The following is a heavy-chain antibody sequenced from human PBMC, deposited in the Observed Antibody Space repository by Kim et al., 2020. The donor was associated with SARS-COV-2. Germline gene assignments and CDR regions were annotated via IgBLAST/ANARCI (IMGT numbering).Heavy chain of an antibody. J-gene: IGHJ4*02. D-gene: IGHD3-10*01. CDR3: ARGGLSRSGTCALDY. Sequence: GGSLRLSCAASGFTFSSYWMHWVRKAPGKGLVRVSRINSDGSSTSYADSVTGRLTIYRDNAKNTLSLQMNSLRAEATAVYYCARGGLSRSGTCALDYWGQGTLVTVSS. CDR1: GFTFSSYW. V-gene: IGHV3-74*01. CDR2: INSDGSST.